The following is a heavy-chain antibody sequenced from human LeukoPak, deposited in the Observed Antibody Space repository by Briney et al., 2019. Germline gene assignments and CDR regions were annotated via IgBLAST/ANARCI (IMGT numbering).Heavy chain of an antibody. Sequence: SETLSLTCTVSGGSISSYYWRWIRQPPGKGLEWIGYIYYSGSTNYNPSLKSRVTISVDTSKNQFSLKLSSVTAADTAVYYCARASSGWYYFDYWGQGTLVTVSS. V-gene: IGHV4-59*01. CDR3: ARASSGWYYFDY. D-gene: IGHD6-19*01. CDR2: IYYSGST. CDR1: GGSISSYY. J-gene: IGHJ4*02.